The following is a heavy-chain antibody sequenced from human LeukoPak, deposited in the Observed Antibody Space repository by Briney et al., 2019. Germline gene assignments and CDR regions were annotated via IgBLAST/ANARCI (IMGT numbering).Heavy chain of an antibody. D-gene: IGHD1-1*01. Sequence: AGGSLRLSCAASGFTVSSNYMTCVRQAPGEGLEWVSLIYSGGSTSYADPVRGRFTISRDNSKNTLYLQMNSLRAEDTAVYYCARIETVADAFDIRGQGTLVTVSS. CDR1: GFTVSSNY. CDR2: IYSGGST. J-gene: IGHJ3*02. CDR3: ARIETVADAFDI. V-gene: IGHV3-66*01.